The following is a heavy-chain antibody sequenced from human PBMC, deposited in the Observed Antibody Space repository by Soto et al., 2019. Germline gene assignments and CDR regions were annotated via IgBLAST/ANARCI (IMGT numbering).Heavy chain of an antibody. Sequence: EVQLVESGGGLVQPGGSLRLSCAASGFTFTNHAIHWVRQAPGKGLEYVSSMTSNGDRADYANSVKGRFTVSRDESKNTLYLQMDSLRTEDMAVYYCARERGEYTSGWYDYWGQGTLVTVSS. J-gene: IGHJ4*02. V-gene: IGHV3-64*01. CDR2: MTSNGDRA. CDR3: ARERGEYTSGWYDY. D-gene: IGHD6-19*01. CDR1: GFTFTNHA.